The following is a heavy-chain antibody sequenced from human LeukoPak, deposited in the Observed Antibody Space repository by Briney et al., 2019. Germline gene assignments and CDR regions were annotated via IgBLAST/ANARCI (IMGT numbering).Heavy chain of an antibody. V-gene: IGHV3-23*01. D-gene: IGHD6-13*01. CDR2: ISGSGSST. Sequence: GGSLRLSCAASGFTFSSYAISWVRLAPGKGLEWVSSISGSGSSTYFADSVKGRFTISRDNSKNTLYLHMNSLRAEDTAVYYCAKVMERGQQVITDVIDVWGQGTVVTVSS. J-gene: IGHJ3*01. CDR3: AKVMERGQQVITDVIDV. CDR1: GFTFSSYA.